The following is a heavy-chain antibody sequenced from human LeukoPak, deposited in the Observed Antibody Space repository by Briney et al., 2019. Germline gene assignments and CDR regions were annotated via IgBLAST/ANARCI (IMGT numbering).Heavy chain of an antibody. V-gene: IGHV3-23*01. D-gene: IGHD3-10*01. J-gene: IGHJ4*02. Sequence: PGGSVRLSCAASGFTFTTYAMSWVRQAPGKGLEWVSSISVSGGSTYYAHSVRGRFTISRDNSNHTLYLQMKSLRAEDTAIYYCAPTGRFYKYWGQGTLVTVSS. CDR2: ISVSGGST. CDR1: GFTFTTYA. CDR3: APTGRFYKY.